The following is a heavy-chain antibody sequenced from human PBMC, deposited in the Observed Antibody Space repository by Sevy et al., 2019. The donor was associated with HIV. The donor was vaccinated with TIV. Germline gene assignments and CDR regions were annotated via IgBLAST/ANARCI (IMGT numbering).Heavy chain of an antibody. CDR3: ARDYYDSSGYFATGYGMDV. CDR2: IYYSGST. V-gene: IGHV4-30-4*01. Sequence: SETLSLTCTVSGGSISSGDYYWSWIRQPPGKGLEWIGYIYYSGSTYYNPSPKSRVTISVDTSKNQFSLKLSSVTAADTAVYYCARDYYDSSGYFATGYGMDVWGQGTTVTVSS. J-gene: IGHJ6*02. CDR1: GGSISSGDYY. D-gene: IGHD3-22*01.